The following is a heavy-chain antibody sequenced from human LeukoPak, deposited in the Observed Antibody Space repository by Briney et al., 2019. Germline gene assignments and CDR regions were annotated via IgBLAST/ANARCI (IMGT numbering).Heavy chain of an antibody. D-gene: IGHD3-10*01. V-gene: IGHV1-69*13. Sequence: GASVKVSCKASGGTFSTYAISWVRQAPGQGLEWMGGIVPMFNTTNYAQKFQGRVTITADESTSTAYMELSSLRSDDTAMYYCASPPSGDGGSFEYWGQGTLVTVSS. J-gene: IGHJ4*02. CDR2: IVPMFNTT. CDR1: GGTFSTYA. CDR3: ASPPSGDGGSFEY.